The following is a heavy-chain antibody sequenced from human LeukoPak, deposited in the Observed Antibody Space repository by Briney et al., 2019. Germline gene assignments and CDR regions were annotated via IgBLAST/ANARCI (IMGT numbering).Heavy chain of an antibody. Sequence: ASVKVSCKTSGYTFTSYGMHWARQAPGQSLEWMGWINGGNGNTKYSEKFQGRVTIIRDTSASTAYMELSSLRSEDTAVYYCARVPLHDDSGHYYPHWGQGTLVTVSS. CDR3: ARVPLHDDSGHYYPH. D-gene: IGHD3-22*01. J-gene: IGHJ1*01. CDR1: GYTFTSYG. V-gene: IGHV1-3*01. CDR2: INGGNGNT.